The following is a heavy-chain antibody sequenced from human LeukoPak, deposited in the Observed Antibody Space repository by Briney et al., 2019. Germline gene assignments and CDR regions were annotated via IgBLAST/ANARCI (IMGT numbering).Heavy chain of an antibody. D-gene: IGHD2-8*01. Sequence: SETLSLTCAVSGGSISSSDWWSWVRQPPGKGLEWIGEIYHSGSTNYNPSLKSRVTISVDTSKNQFSLKLSSVTAADTAVYYCARHGVLNDLPHWGQGTLVTVSS. J-gene: IGHJ4*02. CDR2: IYHSGST. CDR1: GGSISSSDW. CDR3: ARHGVLNDLPH. V-gene: IGHV4-4*02.